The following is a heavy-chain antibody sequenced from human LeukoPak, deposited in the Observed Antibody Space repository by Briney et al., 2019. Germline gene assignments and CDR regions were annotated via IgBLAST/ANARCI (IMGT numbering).Heavy chain of an antibody. CDR2: ITSSATYI. D-gene: IGHD1-26*01. Sequence: PGGSLRLSCAASGFTFSSYNMNWVRQAPGKAMEWVSSITSSATYIFYADSVKGRFTISRDNAKNSLYLQMNSLRAEDTAVYYCAREGGSYPTFDYWGQGTLVTVSP. CDR1: GFTFSSYN. J-gene: IGHJ4*02. CDR3: AREGGSYPTFDY. V-gene: IGHV3-21*01.